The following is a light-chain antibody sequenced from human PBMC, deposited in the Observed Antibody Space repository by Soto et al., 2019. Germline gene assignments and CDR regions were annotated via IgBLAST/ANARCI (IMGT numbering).Light chain of an antibody. V-gene: IGLV2-14*01. J-gene: IGLJ1*01. Sequence: QSALTQPASVSGSPGQSITISCTGTSSDVGGYNYVSWYQQHPGKAPKLMIYDVSNRPSGVSNRFSGSKSGNTASLTISGLQAEDEADYYCSSYTSISTGVFGTGTKVTVL. CDR2: DVS. CDR1: SSDVGGYNY. CDR3: SSYTSISTGV.